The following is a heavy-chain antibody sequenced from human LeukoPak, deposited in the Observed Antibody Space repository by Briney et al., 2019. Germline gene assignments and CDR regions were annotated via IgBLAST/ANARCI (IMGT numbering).Heavy chain of an antibody. Sequence: GGSLRLSCAASGFTFSSYAMSWVRQAPGKGLEWVSGISGSGGTTYHADSVQGRFTISRDNSKKTLFLQMSSLRAEDTAVYYCAKGDVVTAIFPLDYWGQGTLVIVSS. CDR2: ISGSGGTT. D-gene: IGHD5-12*01. CDR1: GFTFSSYA. CDR3: AKGDVVTAIFPLDY. J-gene: IGHJ4*02. V-gene: IGHV3-23*01.